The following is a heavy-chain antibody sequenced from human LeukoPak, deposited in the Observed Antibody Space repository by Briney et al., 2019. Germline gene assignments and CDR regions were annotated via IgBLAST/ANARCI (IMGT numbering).Heavy chain of an antibody. CDR1: GGSISSGAYF. CDR3: ARAHGSGVDYFDH. V-gene: IGHV4-31*03. J-gene: IGHJ4*02. Sequence: SETLSLTCTVSGGSISSGAYFWSWIRQHPGKGLEWIGFIYYSGTTYYNPSLKSRVTLSKDTSKNHFSLTLSSVTAADTAVYYCARAHGSGVDYFDHWGQGTLVTVSS. CDR2: IYYSGTT. D-gene: IGHD5-12*01.